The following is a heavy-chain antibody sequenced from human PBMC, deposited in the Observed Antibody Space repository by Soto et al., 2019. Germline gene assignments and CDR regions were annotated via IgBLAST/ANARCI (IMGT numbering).Heavy chain of an antibody. CDR1: GYSFTSYW. J-gene: IGHJ6*02. CDR2: IDPSDSYT. V-gene: IGHV5-10-1*01. D-gene: IGHD6-19*01. Sequence: PGESLKISCKGSGYSFTSYWISWVRQMPGKGLEWMGRIDPSDSYTNYSPSFQGHVTISADKSISTAYLQWSSLKASDTAMYYCAREPSVAGTDYYYGMDVWGQGXTVTVSS. CDR3: AREPSVAGTDYYYGMDV.